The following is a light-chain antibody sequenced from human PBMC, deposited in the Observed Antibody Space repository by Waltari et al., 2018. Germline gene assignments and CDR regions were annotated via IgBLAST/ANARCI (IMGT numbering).Light chain of an antibody. V-gene: IGKV3-15*01. Sequence: EIVMTQSPATLSVSPGESATLPCRASQSISRDLAWYQQKPGQAPRLLISGASTRATGISGRFSGSGSGTDFTLTITSLHSEDFAVYYCQQYNDWPLTFGGGTKVEIK. J-gene: IGKJ4*01. CDR3: QQYNDWPLT. CDR2: GAS. CDR1: QSISRD.